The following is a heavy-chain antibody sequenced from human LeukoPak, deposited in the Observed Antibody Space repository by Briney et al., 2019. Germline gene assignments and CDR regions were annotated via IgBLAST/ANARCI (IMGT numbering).Heavy chain of an antibody. CDR2: IRHSGST. Sequence: PSETLSLTCAVYGGSFSDYYWSWIRQPPGKGLEWIGEIRHSGSTNYNPSLKSRTTISVDSSKNQFSLNLSSVTAADTAVYYCARVKGRDSSSWLSVTGLDYWGQGTLVTVSS. J-gene: IGHJ4*02. V-gene: IGHV4-34*01. D-gene: IGHD6-13*01. CDR3: ARVKGRDSSSWLSVTGLDY. CDR1: GGSFSDYY.